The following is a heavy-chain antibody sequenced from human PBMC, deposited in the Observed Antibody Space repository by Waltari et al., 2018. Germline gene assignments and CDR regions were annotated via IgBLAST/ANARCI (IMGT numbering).Heavy chain of an antibody. Sequence: QVQLQESGPGLVKPSETLSLTCTVSGGSISSHYWSWIRQPPGKGLEWIGYIYYSGSTNYNPSLKSRVTISVDTSKNQFSLKLSSVTAADTAVYYCARGPLVMRATSGDYYYGMDVWGQGTTVTVSS. CDR3: ARGPLVMRATSGDYYYGMDV. V-gene: IGHV4-59*11. D-gene: IGHD1-26*01. CDR2: IYYSGST. J-gene: IGHJ6*02. CDR1: GGSISSHY.